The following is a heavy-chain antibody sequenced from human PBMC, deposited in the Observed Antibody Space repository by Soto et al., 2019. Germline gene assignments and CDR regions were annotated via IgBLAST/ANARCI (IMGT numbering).Heavy chain of an antibody. CDR3: AKVAVAGINWYFDL. D-gene: IGHD6-19*01. CDR2: ISWNSGSI. J-gene: IGHJ2*01. Sequence: GGSLRLSCAASGFTFDDYAMHWVRQAPGKGLEWVSGISWNSGSIGYADSVKGRFTISRDNAKNSLYLQMNSLRAEDTALYYCAKVAVAGINWYFDLWGRGTLVTVSS. V-gene: IGHV3-9*01. CDR1: GFTFDDYA.